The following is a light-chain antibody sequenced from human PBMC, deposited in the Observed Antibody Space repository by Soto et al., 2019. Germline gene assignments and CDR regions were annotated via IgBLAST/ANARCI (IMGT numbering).Light chain of an antibody. V-gene: IGKV1-5*03. CDR3: QQYKSYPLT. J-gene: IGKJ4*01. Sequence: DIQITHSPSTLSESVGDRVTITCRASQSFSSWLAWYQQKPGKAPNLLIYKASSLESGVPSRFSGSGSGTEFTLTISSLQPDDFATYYCQQYKSYPLTFGGGTKVDIK. CDR2: KAS. CDR1: QSFSSW.